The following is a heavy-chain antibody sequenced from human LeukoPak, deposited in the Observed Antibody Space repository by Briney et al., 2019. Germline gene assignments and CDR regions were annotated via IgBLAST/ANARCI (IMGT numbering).Heavy chain of an antibody. CDR3: ARGQNPRRGGGYSEL. CDR2: INDSRST. Sequence: SETLSLTCTVSGCSISSGGYCWSWIRQHPGKGLEWIGYINDSRSTYYNPSPKSLITISVDTTKNLFSLKRSSVTAADTTVYYCARGQNPRRGGGYSELWGQGTLVTVS. J-gene: IGHJ4*02. CDR1: GCSISSGGYC. D-gene: IGHD5-24*01. V-gene: IGHV4-31*01.